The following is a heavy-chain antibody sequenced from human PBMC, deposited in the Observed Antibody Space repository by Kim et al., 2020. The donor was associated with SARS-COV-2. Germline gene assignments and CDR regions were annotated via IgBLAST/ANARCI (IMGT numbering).Heavy chain of an antibody. CDR3: ARGRVFSDYGDYYFDY. Sequence: LKGRVTISVDTSKNQFSLKLSAVTAADTAVYYCARGRVFSDYGDYYFDYWGQGTLVTVSS. D-gene: IGHD4-17*01. J-gene: IGHJ4*02. V-gene: IGHV4-34*01.